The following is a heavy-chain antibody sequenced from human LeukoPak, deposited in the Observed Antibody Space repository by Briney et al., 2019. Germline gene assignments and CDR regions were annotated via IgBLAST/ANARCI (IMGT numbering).Heavy chain of an antibody. J-gene: IGHJ4*02. CDR2: ISSDGRNK. V-gene: IGHV3-30*04. CDR3: AGSLAYCGGDCRLGDY. Sequence: GGSLRLSCAASGFTFTDYAIHWVRQAPGQGLEWVAVISSDGRNKYYADSVKGRFTTSRDNSKNTVYFQMNSLRAEDTAVYYCAGSLAYCGGDCRLGDYWGQGTLVTVSS. D-gene: IGHD2-21*02. CDR1: GFTFTDYA.